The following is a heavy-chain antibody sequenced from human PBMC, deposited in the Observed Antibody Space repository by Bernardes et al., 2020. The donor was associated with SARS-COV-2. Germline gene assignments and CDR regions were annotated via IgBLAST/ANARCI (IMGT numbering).Heavy chain of an antibody. J-gene: IGHJ3*01. CDR1: GYSFTSHW. Sequence: GESLKISCHDSGYSFTSHWIAWVRQMPGKGLEWMGMIYPDDSETRFSPSFQGRVTIPADKSINTAYLQWTSLKASDTAMYYCATHSDSSERGAFDLWGQGTLVTVSS. CDR2: IYPDDSET. CDR3: ATHSDSSERGAFDL. D-gene: IGHD6-6*01. V-gene: IGHV5-51*01.